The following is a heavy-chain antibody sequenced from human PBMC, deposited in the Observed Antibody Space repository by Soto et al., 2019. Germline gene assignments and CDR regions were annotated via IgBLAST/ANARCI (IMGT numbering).Heavy chain of an antibody. Sequence: QVQLVQSGAEVKKPGSSVRVSCKASGDTFTFYSINWVRQAPGLVLEWLGRINPILSMSNYAQRFQGRVTMTADKSASTAYMELSILRSEVTAMYYCASSYGSGYRAFDYWGQGALVTVSS. D-gene: IGHD3-10*01. CDR2: INPILSMS. CDR1: GDTFTFYS. J-gene: IGHJ4*02. CDR3: ASSYGSGYRAFDY. V-gene: IGHV1-69*02.